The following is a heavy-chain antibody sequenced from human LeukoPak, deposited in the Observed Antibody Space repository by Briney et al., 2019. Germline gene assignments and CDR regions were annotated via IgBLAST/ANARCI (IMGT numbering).Heavy chain of an antibody. CDR3: ATLRYCSSTRCYGGGDYYYYGMDV. Sequence: ASVKVSCKASGGTFSSYAISWVRQAPGQGLEWMGRIIPILGIANYAQKFQGRVTITADKSTSTAYMELSSLRSEDTAVYYCATLRYCSSTRCYGGGDYYYYGMDVWGQGTTVTVTS. CDR1: GGTFSSYA. CDR2: IIPILGIA. V-gene: IGHV1-69*04. D-gene: IGHD2-2*01. J-gene: IGHJ6*02.